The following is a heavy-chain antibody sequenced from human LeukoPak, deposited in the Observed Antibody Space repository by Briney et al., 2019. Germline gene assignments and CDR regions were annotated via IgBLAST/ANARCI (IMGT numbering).Heavy chain of an antibody. CDR1: GGTFSSYA. Sequence: SVKVSCKASGGTFSSYAISWVRQAPGQGLEWMGRIIPILGIANYAQKFQGRVTITADKSTSTAYMELSSLRSEDTAVYYCARDGTWIQLWSGNAFDIWGQGTMVTVSS. D-gene: IGHD5-18*01. V-gene: IGHV1-69*04. CDR2: IIPILGIA. J-gene: IGHJ3*02. CDR3: ARDGTWIQLWSGNAFDI.